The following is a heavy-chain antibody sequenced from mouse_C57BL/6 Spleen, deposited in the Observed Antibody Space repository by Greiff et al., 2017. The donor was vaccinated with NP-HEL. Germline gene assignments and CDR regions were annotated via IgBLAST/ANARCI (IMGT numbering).Heavy chain of an antibody. D-gene: IGHD2-5*01. Sequence: EVQLQQSGPELVKPGASVKISCKASGYSFTGYYMNWVKQSPEKSLEWIGEINPSTGGTTYNQKFKAKATLTVDKSSSTAYMQLKSLTSEDSAVYYCARGYYSNPLPMDYWGQGTSVTVSS. V-gene: IGHV1-42*01. CDR3: ARGYYSNPLPMDY. CDR1: GYSFTGYY. CDR2: INPSTGGT. J-gene: IGHJ4*01.